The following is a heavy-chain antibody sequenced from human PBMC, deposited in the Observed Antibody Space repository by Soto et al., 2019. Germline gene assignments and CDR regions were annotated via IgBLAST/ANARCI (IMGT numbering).Heavy chain of an antibody. J-gene: IGHJ5*02. D-gene: IGHD3-10*01. CDR3: VSGSFPNWFDP. CDR2: IYWNDDR. Sequence: QITLKESGPTLVKPTQTLTLTCTFSGFSFSTSGVGVGWIRQPPGKALEWLALIYWNDDRRYSACLKSRLTITKDTSKNQVFLTMPNMDPVDTAAYYCVSGSFPNWFDPWGQETLVTVSS. V-gene: IGHV2-5*01. CDR1: GFSFSTSGVG.